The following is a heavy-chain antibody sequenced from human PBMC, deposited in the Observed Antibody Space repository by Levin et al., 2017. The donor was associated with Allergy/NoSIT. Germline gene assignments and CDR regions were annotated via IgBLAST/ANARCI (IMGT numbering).Heavy chain of an antibody. V-gene: IGHV3-9*01. D-gene: IGHD3-22*01. CDR2: ISWNSGSI. CDR1: GFTFDDYA. Sequence: GGSLRLSCAASGFTFDDYAMHWVRQAPGKGLEWVSGISWNSGSIGYADSVKGRFTISRDNAKNSLYLQMNSLRAEDTALYYCAKDPGPIYYDSSHAFDIWGQGTMVTVSS. J-gene: IGHJ3*02. CDR3: AKDPGPIYYDSSHAFDI.